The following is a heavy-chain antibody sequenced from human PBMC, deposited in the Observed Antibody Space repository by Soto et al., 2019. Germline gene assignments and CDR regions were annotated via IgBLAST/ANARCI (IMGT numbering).Heavy chain of an antibody. V-gene: IGHV3-73*02. D-gene: IGHD2-21*02. Sequence: EVQLVESGGGLVQPGGSLKLSCAASGFTFSGSAMHWVRQASGQGLEWLGRVRNRANNYATAYAASVKGRFTISRDDSQNTTYLQMNSLKTEDTAVYYCARRDIDSYKGWFDPWGQGTLVTVSS. J-gene: IGHJ5*02. CDR1: GFTFSGSA. CDR2: VRNRANNYAT. CDR3: ARRDIDSYKGWFDP.